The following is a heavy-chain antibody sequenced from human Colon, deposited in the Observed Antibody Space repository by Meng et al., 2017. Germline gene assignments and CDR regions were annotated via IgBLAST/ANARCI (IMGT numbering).Heavy chain of an antibody. V-gene: IGHV1-46*01. CDR2: INPSGAST. CDR1: GYTFTSYY. J-gene: IGHJ3*02. D-gene: IGHD2-21*02. Sequence: ASVKVSCKASGYTFTSYYMNWVRQAPGQGLEWMGIINPSGASTSYAQKFQGRVTMTRDTSTSTVYMELSSLRSEDTAVYYCARGSNVVVTATYDAFDIWGQGTMVTVSS. CDR3: ARGSNVVVTATYDAFDI.